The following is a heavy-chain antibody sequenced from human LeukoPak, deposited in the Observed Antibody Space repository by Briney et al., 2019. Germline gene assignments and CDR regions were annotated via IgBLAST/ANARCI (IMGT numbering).Heavy chain of an antibody. D-gene: IGHD3-22*01. V-gene: IGHV4-59*01. J-gene: IGHJ3*02. CDR1: GGSISSYY. CDR2: IYYTGST. CDR3: ARDYYDSSGYRGAFDI. Sequence: PSETLSLTCTVSGGSISSYYWSWIRQPPGKGLEWIGYIYYTGSTNYNPSLKSRVIISLDTSKNQFSLKLSSVTAADTAVYYCARDYYDSSGYRGAFDIWGQGTMVTVSS.